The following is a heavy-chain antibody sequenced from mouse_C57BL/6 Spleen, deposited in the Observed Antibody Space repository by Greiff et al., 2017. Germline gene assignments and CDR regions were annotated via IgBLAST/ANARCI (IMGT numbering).Heavy chain of an antibody. J-gene: IGHJ4*01. D-gene: IGHD1-1*01. CDR2: IYPGSGST. V-gene: IGHV1-55*01. Sequence: VQLQQPGAELVKPGASVKMSCKASGYTFTSYWITWVKQRPGQGLEWIGDIYPGSGSTNYNEKFKSKATLTVDTSSSTAYMQLSSLTSEDSAVYYCARSEGGSSYNYAMDYWGQGTSVTVSS. CDR1: GYTFTSYW. CDR3: ARSEGGSSYNYAMDY.